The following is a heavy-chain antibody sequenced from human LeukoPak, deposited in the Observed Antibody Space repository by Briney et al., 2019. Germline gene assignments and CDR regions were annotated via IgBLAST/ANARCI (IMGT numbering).Heavy chain of an antibody. V-gene: IGHV3-23*01. Sequence: GGTLRLSCAASGFTFSSYAMTWVRQAPGKGLEWVSTISGSGRSTYYADSVKGRFTISRDNSKNTLYLQMNSLRAEDTALYYCATNVDTSDDYWGQGTLVTVSS. CDR3: ATNVDTSDDY. CDR2: ISGSGRST. D-gene: IGHD5-18*01. J-gene: IGHJ4*02. CDR1: GFTFSSYA.